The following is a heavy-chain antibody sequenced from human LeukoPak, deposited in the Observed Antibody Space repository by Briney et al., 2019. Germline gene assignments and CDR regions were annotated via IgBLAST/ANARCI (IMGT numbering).Heavy chain of an antibody. J-gene: IGHJ3*01. V-gene: IGHV4-4*09. D-gene: IGHD3-3*01. Sequence: SKTLSLTCSVSGGSISDHYWSWIRQSPGKGLEWIGYIYTSEAPNYNPSLNARVTMSVDTSKNLFSLKLNSVTAADTAVYYCARRFAVNPRYAFDVWGQGTLVTVSS. CDR1: GGSISDHY. CDR3: ARRFAVNPRYAFDV. CDR2: IYTSEAP.